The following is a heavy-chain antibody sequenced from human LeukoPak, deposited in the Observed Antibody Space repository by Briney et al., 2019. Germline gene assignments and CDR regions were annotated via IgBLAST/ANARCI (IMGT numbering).Heavy chain of an antibody. J-gene: IGHJ4*02. CDR1: GGSFSGYY. D-gene: IGHD6-6*01. CDR2: LTYDGTT. Sequence: SETLSLTCAVHGGSFSGYYWTWIRRPPGKGLEWIGVLTYDGTTHYNPSLKSRITISIDTSKNHFSLNLNSVTAADTAVYCCARGIWSSSSFGYWGREPWSPSPQ. CDR3: ARGIWSSSSFGY. V-gene: IGHV4-34*01.